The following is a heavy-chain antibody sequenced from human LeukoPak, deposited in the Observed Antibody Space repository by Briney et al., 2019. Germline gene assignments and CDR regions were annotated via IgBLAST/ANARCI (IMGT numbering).Heavy chain of an antibody. CDR2: INPKSGGT. CDR1: GYTFTDYY. Sequence: ASVKVSCKASGYTFTDYYMHWVRQAPGQDFEWMGWINPKSGGTEYAQKFQGRVTMTRDPSLSTAYMELSRLRSDDTAVFYCARASTVAGNHRPFDYWGQGTMVTVSS. J-gene: IGHJ4*02. D-gene: IGHD6-19*01. CDR3: ARASTVAGNHRPFDY. V-gene: IGHV1-2*02.